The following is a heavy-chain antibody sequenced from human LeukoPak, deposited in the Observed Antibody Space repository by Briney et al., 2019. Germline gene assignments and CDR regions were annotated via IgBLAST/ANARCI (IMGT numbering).Heavy chain of an antibody. CDR3: ARGMNYSYGYDY. Sequence: GGSLRLSCAASGFTFSSYSMNWVRQAPGKGLEWVSSISSSSSYIYYADSVKGRFTISRDNSKNTLYLQMNSLRAEDTAVYYCARGMNYSYGYDYWGQGTLVTVSS. J-gene: IGHJ4*02. CDR1: GFTFSSYS. CDR2: ISSSSSYI. V-gene: IGHV3-21*01. D-gene: IGHD5-18*01.